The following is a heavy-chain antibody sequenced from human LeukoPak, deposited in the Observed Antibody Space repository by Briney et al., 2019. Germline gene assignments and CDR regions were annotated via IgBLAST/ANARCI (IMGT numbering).Heavy chain of an antibody. CDR1: GFTFSSYA. CDR3: ARIMYDYVWGSYRPYYYYGMDV. J-gene: IGHJ6*02. V-gene: IGHV3-23*01. CDR2: ISGSGGST. Sequence: GGSLRLSCAASGFTFSSYAMSWVRQAPGKGLEWVSAISGSGGSTYYADSVKGRFTISRDNSKNTLYLQMNSLRAEDTAVYYCARIMYDYVWGSYRPYYYYGMDVWGQGTTVTVSS. D-gene: IGHD3-16*02.